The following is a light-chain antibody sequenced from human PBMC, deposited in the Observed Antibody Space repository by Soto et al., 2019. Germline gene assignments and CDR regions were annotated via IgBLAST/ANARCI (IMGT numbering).Light chain of an antibody. CDR3: QQSFSSRWT. V-gene: IGKV1-5*01. Sequence: QMTQSPSTLSASVGDIVTITCRASQSISSWLAWYQQKQGRAPKLLIYDASSLESGVPSRFSGSGYGTEFNLTISSLQPDDFATYYCQQSFSSRWTFGQGTKVDIK. CDR2: DAS. CDR1: QSISSW. J-gene: IGKJ1*01.